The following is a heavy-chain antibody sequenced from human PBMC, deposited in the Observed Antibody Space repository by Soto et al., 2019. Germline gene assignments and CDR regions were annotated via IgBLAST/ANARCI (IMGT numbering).Heavy chain of an antibody. CDR2: INHDGSGT. Sequence: GGSLRLSCEASGFTFNNYWMHWVRQAPGKGLVSLARINHDGSGTSYAESVKGRFTISRDNAKNTLYLHMNSLRTEDTAVYFCARGWVEWLSRPPPSDYWGQGTLVTVSS. CDR1: GFTFNNYW. D-gene: IGHD3-3*01. CDR3: ARGWVEWLSRPPPSDY. V-gene: IGHV3-74*01. J-gene: IGHJ4*02.